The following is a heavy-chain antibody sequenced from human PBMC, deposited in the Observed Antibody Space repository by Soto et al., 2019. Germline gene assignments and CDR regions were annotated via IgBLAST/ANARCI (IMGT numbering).Heavy chain of an antibody. V-gene: IGHV1-8*01. CDR1: GYTFTSYD. J-gene: IGHJ6*03. Sequence: QVQLVQSGAEVKKPGASVKVSCKASGYTFTSYDINWVRQATGQGLEWMGWMNPNSGNTGYAQKFQGRVTMTRNTSIRTAYMELSSLRSEDTAVYYCARGLGYCSGGSCYSYYYYMDVWGKGTTVTVSS. D-gene: IGHD2-15*01. CDR3: ARGLGYCSGGSCYSYYYYMDV. CDR2: MNPNSGNT.